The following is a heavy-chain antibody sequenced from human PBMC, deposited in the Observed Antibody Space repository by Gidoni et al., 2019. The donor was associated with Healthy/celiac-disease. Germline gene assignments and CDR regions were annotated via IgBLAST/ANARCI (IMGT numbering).Heavy chain of an antibody. V-gene: IGHV1-24*01. CDR2: FDPEDGET. CDR3: ATGLSSSGWPPVDY. Sequence: QVQLVQSGAEVKKHGASVKVSRKFSVYTLTELSMRWVRQAPGKGLEWMGGFDPEDGETIYAQKFQGRVTMTEDTSTDTAYMELSSLRSEDTAVYYCATGLSSSGWPPVDYWGQGTLVTVSS. D-gene: IGHD6-19*01. CDR1: VYTLTELS. J-gene: IGHJ4*02.